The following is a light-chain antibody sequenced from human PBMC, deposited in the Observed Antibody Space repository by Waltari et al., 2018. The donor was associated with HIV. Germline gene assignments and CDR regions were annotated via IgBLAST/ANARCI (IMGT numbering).Light chain of an antibody. CDR2: GAT. Sequence: DIEMTQSPSSLSASLGDRITIPCRASQGIRQYLACYQVRPGERPNVLVYGATVLQPGVPSRFSASGSGTEFSLTISNLRPEDVGSYFCQTYNGAPFAFGGGTKVEVK. CDR1: QGIRQY. CDR3: QTYNGAPFA. V-gene: IGKV1-27*01. J-gene: IGKJ4*01.